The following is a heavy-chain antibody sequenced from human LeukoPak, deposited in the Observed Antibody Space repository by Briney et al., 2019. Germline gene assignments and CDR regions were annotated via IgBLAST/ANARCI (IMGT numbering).Heavy chain of an antibody. CDR3: ARENTAMVAFDY. D-gene: IGHD5-18*01. J-gene: IGHJ4*02. Sequence: PGGSLRLSCAASGFTVSSNYMSWVRQAPGKGLEGVSCIYSGGSTYYADSVKGRFTISRDNSKNTLYLQMNSLRAEDTAVYYCARENTAMVAFDYWGQGTLVTVSS. CDR1: GFTVSSNY. CDR2: IYSGGST. V-gene: IGHV3-66*02.